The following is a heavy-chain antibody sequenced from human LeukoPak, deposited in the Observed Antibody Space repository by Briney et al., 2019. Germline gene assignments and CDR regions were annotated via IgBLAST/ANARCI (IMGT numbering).Heavy chain of an antibody. J-gene: IGHJ4*02. CDR2: ISGSGGST. CDR1: GFTFSSYA. V-gene: IGHV3-23*01. Sequence: GALRLSCAASGFTFSSYAMSWVRQAPGKGLEWVSAISGSGGSTYYADSVKGRFTTSRDNSKNTLYLQMNSLRAEDTAVYYCAKDRAITMIVVVMRGPFDYWGQGTLVTVSS. CDR3: AKDRAITMIVVVMRGPFDY. D-gene: IGHD3-22*01.